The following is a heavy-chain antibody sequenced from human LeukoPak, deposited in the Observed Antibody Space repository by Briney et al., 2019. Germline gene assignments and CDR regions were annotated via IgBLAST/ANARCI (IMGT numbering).Heavy chain of an antibody. V-gene: IGHV1-69*05. D-gene: IGHD2-21*01. CDR2: IIPIFGTA. Sequence: ASVKVSCKASGGTFSSYAISWVRQAPGQGLEWMGGIIPIFGTANYAQKFQGRVTITTDESTSTAYMELSSLRSEDTAVYYCARGGGGGKIDWFDPWGQGTLVTVSS. J-gene: IGHJ5*02. CDR3: ARGGGGGKIDWFDP. CDR1: GGTFSSYA.